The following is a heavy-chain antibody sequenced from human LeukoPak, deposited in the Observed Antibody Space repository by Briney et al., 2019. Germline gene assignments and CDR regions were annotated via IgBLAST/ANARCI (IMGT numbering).Heavy chain of an antibody. CDR2: INQDGSVK. Sequence: GGSLRLSCVASAFSFRTYWMNWVRQAPGKGLEWVANINQDGSVKHYLDSVKGRFTISRDNAKNTLYLHMDSLRPDDTAIYYCTKELHVAVAVADYYYFYMDVWGRGTAVTVSS. CDR1: AFSFRTYW. J-gene: IGHJ6*03. V-gene: IGHV3-7*03. D-gene: IGHD6-19*01. CDR3: TKELHVAVAVADYYYFYMDV.